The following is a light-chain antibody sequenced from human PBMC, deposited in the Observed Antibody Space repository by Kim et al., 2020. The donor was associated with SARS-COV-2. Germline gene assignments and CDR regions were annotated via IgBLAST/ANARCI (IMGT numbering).Light chain of an antibody. CDR1: QSVSSNY. CDR3: QQYSSSPAT. CDR2: GAS. J-gene: IGKJ1*01. Sequence: SPGERATLSCRASQSVSSNYLAWYQQKPGQAPRLLIYGASSRATDIPDRFSGSGSGTDFTLTITRLEPEDFAVYYCQQYSSSPATFGQGTKVDIK. V-gene: IGKV3-20*01.